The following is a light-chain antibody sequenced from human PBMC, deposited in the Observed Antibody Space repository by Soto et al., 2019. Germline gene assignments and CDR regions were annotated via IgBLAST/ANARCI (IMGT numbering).Light chain of an antibody. V-gene: IGKV3D-15*01. J-gene: IGKJ1*01. CDR1: QSVSSN. CDR3: QQYNNWPAT. Sequence: EIVMTQSPATLSVSPGERATLSCRASQSVSSNLAWYQQKPGQAPRLLIYGASTRAPGITARFSGSESGTGFTLTISSLQSEDVAGYYCQQYNNWPATFCQGTKWYIK. CDR2: GAS.